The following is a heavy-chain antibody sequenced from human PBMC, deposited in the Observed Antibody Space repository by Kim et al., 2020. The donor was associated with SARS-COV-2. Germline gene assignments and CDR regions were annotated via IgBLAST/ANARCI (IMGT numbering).Heavy chain of an antibody. D-gene: IGHD1-26*01. CDR2: IYYSGST. CDR3: ARAGRNNMGRGFQH. CDR1: GGSISSGGYY. Sequence: SETLSLTCTVSGGSISSGGYYWSWIRQHPGKGLEWIGYIYYSGSTYYNPSLKSRVTISVDTSKNQFSLKLSSVTAADTAVYYCARAGRNNMGRGFQHWGQGTLVTVSS. J-gene: IGHJ1*01. V-gene: IGHV4-31*03.